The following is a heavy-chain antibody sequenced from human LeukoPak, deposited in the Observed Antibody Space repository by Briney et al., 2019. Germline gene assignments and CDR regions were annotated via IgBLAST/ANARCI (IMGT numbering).Heavy chain of an antibody. D-gene: IGHD1-26*01. V-gene: IGHV3-7*01. J-gene: IGHJ4*02. CDR3: ARDFGSYYRHFDY. CDR2: TQPDGGAQ. Sequence: GGSLRLSCAASGFRFSTYWMSWVRQAPGKGLEWVASTQPDGGAQYYVDSVRGRFTISRDNAKNYLYLQMNSLRAEDTAVYYCARDFGSYYRHFDYWGQGTLVTVSS. CDR1: GFRFSTYW.